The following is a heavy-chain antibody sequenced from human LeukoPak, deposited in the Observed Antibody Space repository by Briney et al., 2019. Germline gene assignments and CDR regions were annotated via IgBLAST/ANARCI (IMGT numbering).Heavy chain of an antibody. CDR1: GFTFSSYG. Sequence: QSGGSLRLSCAASGFTFSSYGMHWVRQAPGKGLEWVAVISYDGSNKYYADSVKGRFTISRDNSKNTLYLQMNSLRAEDTAVYYCAKEYYDFWSGYSDYYYGMDVRGQGTTVTVSS. CDR2: ISYDGSNK. CDR3: AKEYYDFWSGYSDYYYGMDV. J-gene: IGHJ6*02. V-gene: IGHV3-30*18. D-gene: IGHD3-3*01.